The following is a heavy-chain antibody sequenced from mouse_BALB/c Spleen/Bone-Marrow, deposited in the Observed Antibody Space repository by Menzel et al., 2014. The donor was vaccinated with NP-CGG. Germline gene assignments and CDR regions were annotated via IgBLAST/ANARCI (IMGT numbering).Heavy chain of an antibody. D-gene: IGHD2-1*01. CDR3: ARGGNYRFDY. CDR1: GYAFSSSW. CDR2: IYPGDGDT. V-gene: IGHV1-82*01. J-gene: IGHJ2*01. Sequence: VQLQQSGPELMKPGAPVKISCKASGYAFSSSWMNWVKQRPGQGLEWIGRIYPGDGDTNYNGKFKGKATLTADKSSSTAYMQLSSLTSVDSAVYFCARGGNYRFDYWGQGTALTVSS.